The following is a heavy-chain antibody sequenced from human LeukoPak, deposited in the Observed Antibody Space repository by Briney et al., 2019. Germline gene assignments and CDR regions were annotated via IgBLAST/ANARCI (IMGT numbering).Heavy chain of an antibody. D-gene: IGHD6-13*01. Sequence: SETLSLTCTVSGGSISSSSYYWGWIRQPPGKGLEWIGSIYNSGSTYYNPSLKSRLTISVDTSKNQFSLKLSSVTAADTAVYYCARSDSSSWYPFDYWGQGTLVTVSS. CDR1: GGSISSSSYY. CDR2: IYNSGST. J-gene: IGHJ4*02. V-gene: IGHV4-39*07. CDR3: ARSDSSSWYPFDY.